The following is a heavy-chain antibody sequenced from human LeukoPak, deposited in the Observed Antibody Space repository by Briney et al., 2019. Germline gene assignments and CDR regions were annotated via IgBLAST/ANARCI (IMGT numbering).Heavy chain of an antibody. Sequence: SETLSLTCTVSGGSISSYYWSWIRQPPGKGLEWMGYICYSGSTNYNPSLKSRVTISVDTSKNQFSLKLSSVTAADTAVYYCARSSKSYYDSSGYFYYYYGMDVWGQGTTVTVSS. J-gene: IGHJ6*02. CDR3: ARSSKSYYDSSGYFYYYYGMDV. V-gene: IGHV4-59*01. D-gene: IGHD3-22*01. CDR2: ICYSGST. CDR1: GGSISSYY.